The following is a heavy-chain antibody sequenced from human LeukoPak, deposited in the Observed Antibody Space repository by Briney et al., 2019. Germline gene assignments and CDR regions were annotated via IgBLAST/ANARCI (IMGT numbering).Heavy chain of an antibody. CDR2: IDTSGTTT. CDR1: GFTFSIYE. D-gene: IGHD4-11*01. V-gene: IGHV3-48*03. Sequence: GGSLRLSRAAYGFTFSIYEMNWVRQAPGKGLEWISYIDTSGTTTYYADSVRGRFTVSRDNTKNSLYLQMNTLRAEDTAVYYCARAPTYRGYMDVWGKGTTVTVSS. J-gene: IGHJ6*03. CDR3: ARAPTYRGYMDV.